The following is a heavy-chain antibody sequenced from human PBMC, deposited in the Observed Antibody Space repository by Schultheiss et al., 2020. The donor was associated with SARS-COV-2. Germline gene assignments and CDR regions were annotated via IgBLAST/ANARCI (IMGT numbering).Heavy chain of an antibody. CDR2: ISYDGSNK. V-gene: IGHV3-30*04. J-gene: IGHJ6*02. Sequence: GGSLRLSCAASGFTLSSYAMHWVRQAPGKGLEWVAVISYDGSNKYYADSVKGRFTISRDNSKNTLYLQMNSLRAEDTAVYYCARDRHSVPYYYGMDVWGRGATVTVSS. CDR1: GFTLSSYA. D-gene: IGHD3-10*02. CDR3: ARDRHSVPYYYGMDV.